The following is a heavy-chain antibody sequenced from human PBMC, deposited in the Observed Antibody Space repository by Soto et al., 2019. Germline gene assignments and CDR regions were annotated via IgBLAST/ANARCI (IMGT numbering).Heavy chain of an antibody. CDR3: ARAPTPNWNYYGVDV. V-gene: IGHV4-31*03. J-gene: IGHJ6*02. Sequence: SETLSLTCTVSGGSVNSGGYHWSWIRQHPGKGLEWIGDIYYSGSTYYNPSLKSRVTISIDTSTNHFSLHLSALTAADTAVYYCARAPTPNWNYYGVDVWGQGTTVTVSS. CDR1: GGSVNSGGYH. CDR2: IYYSGST. D-gene: IGHD1-1*01.